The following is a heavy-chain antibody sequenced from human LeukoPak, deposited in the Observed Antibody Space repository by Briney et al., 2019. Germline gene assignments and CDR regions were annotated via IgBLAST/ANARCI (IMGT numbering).Heavy chain of an antibody. CDR2: ITYDGSNK. CDR1: GFTFSNYG. V-gene: IGHV3-30*18. D-gene: IGHD6-13*01. Sequence: TGRSLRLSCAASGFTFSNYGIYRVRQAPGKGLEWVALITYDGSNKYYGDSVKGRFAISRDNSKNTLYLQMNSLRDEDTAVYYCAKGTAAAGTLSSYAMDVWGQGTTVTVSS. CDR3: AKGTAAAGTLSSYAMDV. J-gene: IGHJ6*02.